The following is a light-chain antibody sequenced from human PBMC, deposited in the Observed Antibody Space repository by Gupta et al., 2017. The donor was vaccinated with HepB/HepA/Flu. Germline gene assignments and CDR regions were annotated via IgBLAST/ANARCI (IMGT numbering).Light chain of an antibody. CDR1: HRISSN. Sequence: EIVITQSPATLSMSPGERAVLSCSASHRISSNLAWYQQKPGQAPRLLIYDASSRASGIPARFSGSGSGTEFTLTISSLQAEDFAVFYCQQDNNWPWTFGQGTKVEVK. V-gene: IGKV3-15*01. CDR2: DAS. CDR3: QQDNNWPWT. J-gene: IGKJ1*01.